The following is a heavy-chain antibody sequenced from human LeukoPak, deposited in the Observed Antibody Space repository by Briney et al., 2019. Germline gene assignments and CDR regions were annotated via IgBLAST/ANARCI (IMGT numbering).Heavy chain of an antibody. CDR1: GFTFSDYW. D-gene: IGHD6-13*01. Sequence: GGSLRLSCAASGFTFSDYWMTWFRQAPGKGPERVASIEQDGSDIQYVDFVKGRFTISRDNPKNTLYLQMNSLRAEDTAVYYCARDTSGGYSFDYWGQGTLVTVSS. J-gene: IGHJ4*02. CDR2: IEQDGSDI. CDR3: ARDTSGGYSFDY. V-gene: IGHV3-7*01.